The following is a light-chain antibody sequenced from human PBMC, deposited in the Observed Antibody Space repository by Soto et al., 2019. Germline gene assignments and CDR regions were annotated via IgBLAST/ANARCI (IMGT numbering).Light chain of an antibody. CDR3: QQYNGWPPYT. J-gene: IGKJ2*01. CDR2: GAS. Sequence: EIVMTQSPATLSVSPGERATLSCRASQSLSSNLAWYQQKPGQAPRLLIYGASTRATGIPARFSGSGSGTEFTLTITSLQSEDFALYYCQQYNGWPPYTFGQGTKLEIK. V-gene: IGKV3-15*01. CDR1: QSLSSN.